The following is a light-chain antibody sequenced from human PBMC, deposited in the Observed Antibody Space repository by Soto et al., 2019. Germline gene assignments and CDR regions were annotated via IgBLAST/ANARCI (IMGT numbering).Light chain of an antibody. J-gene: IGKJ1*01. CDR2: GAS. V-gene: IGKV1-39*01. CDR1: QSISTS. CDR3: QESLSFLWGT. Sequence: DIQMTQSPSSLSASVGDRVTITCRTSQSISTSLNWYQQKPGKAPKGLIYGASSLHSGVPSRFSGGGSGTDFTLTINSLQPEDFATYYCQESLSFLWGTFGPGTKVDIK.